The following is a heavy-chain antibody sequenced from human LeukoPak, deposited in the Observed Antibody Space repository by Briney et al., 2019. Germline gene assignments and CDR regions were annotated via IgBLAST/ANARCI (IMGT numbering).Heavy chain of an antibody. D-gene: IGHD3-3*01. CDR3: AKVSPISPSGYLDY. CDR2: ISYDGNNK. J-gene: IGHJ4*02. Sequence: PGGSLRLSCAASGFTFSSYAMHWVRQAPGKGLEWVAVISYDGNNKYYADPVKGRFTISRDNSKNTLFLQMNSLRDEDTAMYYCAKVSPISPSGYLDYWGQGTPVTVSS. CDR1: GFTFSSYA. V-gene: IGHV3-30-3*01.